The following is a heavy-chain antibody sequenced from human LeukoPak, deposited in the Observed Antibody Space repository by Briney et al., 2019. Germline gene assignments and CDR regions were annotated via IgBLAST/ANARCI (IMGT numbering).Heavy chain of an antibody. J-gene: IGHJ4*02. D-gene: IGHD5-18*01. Sequence: ATVKVSCKASGYTFTGYYLHWVRQAPGQGLEWMGWINPNSGDTDYAQNFQGRVTMTRDTSISTAYLDLSRLRSDDTAVYYCARDMDTGPDLFDYWGQGTLVTVSS. V-gene: IGHV1-2*02. CDR2: INPNSGDT. CDR3: ARDMDTGPDLFDY. CDR1: GYTFTGYY.